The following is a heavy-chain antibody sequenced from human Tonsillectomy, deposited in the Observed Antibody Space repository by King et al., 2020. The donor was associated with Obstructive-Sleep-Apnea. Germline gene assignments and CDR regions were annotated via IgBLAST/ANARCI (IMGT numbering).Heavy chain of an antibody. D-gene: IGHD2-15*01. V-gene: IGHV3-23*04. Sequence: EVQLVESGGGLVQPGGSLRLSCAASGFTFSSYAMSWVRQAPGKGLDWVSAIRGSGGSTYYADSVKGRLTISRDNSKNTMYLQMNSLRAEDTAVYYCAKDHCSGGSCYWGYYYGMDVWGQGTTVTVSS. CDR3: AKDHCSGGSCYWGYYYGMDV. J-gene: IGHJ6*02. CDR2: IRGSGGST. CDR1: GFTFSSYA.